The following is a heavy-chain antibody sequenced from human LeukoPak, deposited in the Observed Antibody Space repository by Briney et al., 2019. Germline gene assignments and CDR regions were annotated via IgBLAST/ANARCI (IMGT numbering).Heavy chain of an antibody. Sequence: SVKVSCKASGGTFSSYAISWVRQAPGQGLEWMGRIIPILGIANYAQKFQGRVTITADKFTSTAYMELSSLRSEDTAVYYCARGSSVVVVAAMDYWGQGTLVTVSS. V-gene: IGHV1-69*04. CDR1: GGTFSSYA. D-gene: IGHD2-15*01. CDR2: IIPILGIA. CDR3: ARGSSVVVVAAMDY. J-gene: IGHJ4*02.